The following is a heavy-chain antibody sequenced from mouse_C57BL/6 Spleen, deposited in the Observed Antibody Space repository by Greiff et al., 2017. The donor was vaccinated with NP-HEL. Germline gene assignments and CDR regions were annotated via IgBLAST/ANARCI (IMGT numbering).Heavy chain of an antibody. CDR1: GFTFSSYA. Sequence: EVQGVESGEGLVKPGGSLKLSCAASGFTFSSYAMSWVRQTPEKRLEWVAYISSGGDYIYYADTVKGRFTISRDNARNTLYLQMSSLKSEDTAMYYCTRADYYGSSFDYWGQGTTLTVSS. J-gene: IGHJ2*01. CDR3: TRADYYGSSFDY. V-gene: IGHV5-9-1*02. D-gene: IGHD1-1*01. CDR2: ISSGGDYI.